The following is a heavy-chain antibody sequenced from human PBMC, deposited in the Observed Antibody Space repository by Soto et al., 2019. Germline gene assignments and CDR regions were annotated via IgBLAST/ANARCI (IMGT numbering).Heavy chain of an antibody. Sequence: SETLSLTCTVSGGSVSSPSYYWGWIRQPPGKGLEWIGSIYYIGSTNYNPSLKSRVTISVDTSKNQFSLKLSSVTAADTAVYYCARTIVVVTAASYYYYGMDVWGQGTTVTVSS. CDR1: GGSVSSPSYY. D-gene: IGHD2-21*02. CDR3: ARTIVVVTAASYYYYGMDV. CDR2: IYYIGST. J-gene: IGHJ6*02. V-gene: IGHV4-39*01.